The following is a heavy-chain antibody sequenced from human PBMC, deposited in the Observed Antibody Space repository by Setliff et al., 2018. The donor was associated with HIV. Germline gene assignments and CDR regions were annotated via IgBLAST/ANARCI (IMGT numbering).Heavy chain of an antibody. CDR3: ARLNGSGSP. J-gene: IGHJ5*02. V-gene: IGHV4-39*01. D-gene: IGHD3-10*01. CDR2: IHYAGST. Sequence: SETLSLTCSVSGAPVSSGRYYWGWIRQPPGKGLEWIATIHYAGSTYYNPSLKSRVTISVDTSKNQFSLKLSSVTAADTAVYYCARLNGSGSPWGQGTLVTVSS. CDR1: GAPVSSGRYY.